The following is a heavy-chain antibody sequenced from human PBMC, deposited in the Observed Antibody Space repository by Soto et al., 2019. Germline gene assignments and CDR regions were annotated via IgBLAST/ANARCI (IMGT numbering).Heavy chain of an antibody. Sequence: EVQLVESGGGLVQPGRSLRLSCAASGFTFSSYAMTWVRQAPGKGLDWVSTVAVTGGTYYADSVKGRFTISRDISMNTLFLQMNSLRADDTAVYYCAKDSRTGLPRAFDSWGQGTLVTVSS. J-gene: IGHJ4*02. CDR1: GFTFSSYA. V-gene: IGHV3-23*04. CDR3: AKDSRTGLPRAFDS. CDR2: VAVTGGT. D-gene: IGHD3-10*01.